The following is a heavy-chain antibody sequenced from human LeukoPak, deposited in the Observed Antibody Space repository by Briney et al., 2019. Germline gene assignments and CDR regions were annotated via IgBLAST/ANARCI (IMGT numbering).Heavy chain of an antibody. Sequence: GGSLRLSCAASGFTFSSYSINWVRQAPGKGLEWVSSISGSSSYIYYADSVKGRFTISRDNAKNSLYLQMNSLRAEDTAVYYCARASSRLDFDYWGQGPLVTVSS. D-gene: IGHD6-13*01. V-gene: IGHV3-21*01. CDR1: GFTFSSYS. J-gene: IGHJ4*02. CDR2: ISGSSSYI. CDR3: ARASSRLDFDY.